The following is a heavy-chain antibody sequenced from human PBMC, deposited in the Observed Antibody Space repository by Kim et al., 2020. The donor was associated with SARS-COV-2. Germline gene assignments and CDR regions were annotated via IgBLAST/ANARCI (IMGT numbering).Heavy chain of an antibody. J-gene: IGHJ5*02. Sequence: ASVKVSCKASGYTFDTFSLYSLRQAPGQRFEWMVWINGGNGNTRYSQNFQGRVTFKRDASATTAFMELTSRTFKDTAVYYCSREGSGSYNWLDPWGQGTLVTVSS. CDR3: SREGSGSYNWLDP. CDR1: GYTFDTFS. V-gene: IGHV1-3*01. D-gene: IGHD3-10*01. CDR2: INGGNGNT.